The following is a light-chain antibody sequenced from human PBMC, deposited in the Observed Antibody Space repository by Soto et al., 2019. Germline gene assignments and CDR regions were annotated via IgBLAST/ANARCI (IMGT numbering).Light chain of an antibody. V-gene: IGKV1-39*01. CDR3: QQSYSTPHT. Sequence: DIQMTQSPSSLSASVGDRVTITCRASQSISTYLNWYQQKAGLAPKLLIYAASSLQSGVPSRFSGSGSGTDFTLTISSLQPEDFATYYCQQSYSTPHTFGQGTRLEIK. CDR1: QSISTY. J-gene: IGKJ5*01. CDR2: AAS.